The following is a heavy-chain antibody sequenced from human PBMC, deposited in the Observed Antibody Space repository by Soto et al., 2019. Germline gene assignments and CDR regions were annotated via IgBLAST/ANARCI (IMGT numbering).Heavy chain of an antibody. D-gene: IGHD1-1*01. Sequence: GGSLRLSCAASGFTFSSYAMSWARQAPGKGLEWVSAISGSGGSTYYADSVKGRFTISRDNSKNTLYLQMNSLRAEDTAVYYCAKQLERVYYYGMDVWGQGTTVTVSS. CDR3: AKQLERVYYYGMDV. CDR1: GFTFSSYA. V-gene: IGHV3-23*01. J-gene: IGHJ6*02. CDR2: ISGSGGST.